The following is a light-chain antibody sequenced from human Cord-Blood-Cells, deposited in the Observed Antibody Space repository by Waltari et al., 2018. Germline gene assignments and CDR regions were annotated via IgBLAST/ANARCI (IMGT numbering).Light chain of an antibody. V-gene: IGLV7-43*01. CDR1: TAAVTSGYY. Sequence: QTVVTQEPSLTVSPGWTVTPTCPSSTAAVTSGYYQNWFQQKPGQAPRALIYSTSNTHSWTPARFSGSLLGGKAALTLSGGQPEDEAEYYCLLYYGGAWVFGGGTKLTVL. CDR2: STS. J-gene: IGLJ3*02. CDR3: LLYYGGAWV.